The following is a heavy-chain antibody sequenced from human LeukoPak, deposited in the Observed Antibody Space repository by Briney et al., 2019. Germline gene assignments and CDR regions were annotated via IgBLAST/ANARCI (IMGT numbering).Heavy chain of an antibody. CDR2: IYSSGST. CDR1: GGSINNYY. J-gene: IGHJ1*01. D-gene: IGHD6-19*01. CDR3: ARVYSSGWSSAEYFQH. Sequence: SETLSLTCSVSGGSINNYYWSWIRQPPGKGLEWLGYIYSSGSTNFNPSLKSRVTISLDTSRNQISLKLSSVTAADTAVYYCARVYSSGWSSAEYFQHWGQGTLAIVSS. V-gene: IGHV4-59*01.